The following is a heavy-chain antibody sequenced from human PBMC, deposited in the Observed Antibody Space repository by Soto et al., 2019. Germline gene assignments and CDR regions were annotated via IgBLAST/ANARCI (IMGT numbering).Heavy chain of an antibody. V-gene: IGHV3-53*01. Sequence: LRLSCAVVGMTVSGKKYVAWVRQAPGKGLEWVSGVYDADGKYYADSVKGRFTTSRDSSKTIVYLEMNDLGPEDTAIYYCATWLQREHAYDVWGQGTTVTVSS. D-gene: IGHD1-1*01. CDR2: VYDADGK. J-gene: IGHJ3*01. CDR1: GMTVSGKKY. CDR3: ATWLQREHAYDV.